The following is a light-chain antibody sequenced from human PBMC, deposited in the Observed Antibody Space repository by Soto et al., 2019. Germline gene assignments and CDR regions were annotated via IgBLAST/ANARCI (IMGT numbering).Light chain of an antibody. CDR3: QQRSNWPPGYT. CDR1: QSVNSN. Sequence: EVVMTQSPATLSVSPGERATLSCRASQSVNSNLAWYQQKPGQTPRLLIFGASTRATGIPARFSGSGSGTDFTLTISSLEPEDFAVYYCQQRSNWPPGYTFGQGTKVDIK. CDR2: GAS. V-gene: IGKV3-11*01. J-gene: IGKJ2*01.